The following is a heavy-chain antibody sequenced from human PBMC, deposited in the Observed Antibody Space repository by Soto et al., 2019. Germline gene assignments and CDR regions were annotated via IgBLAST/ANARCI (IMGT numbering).Heavy chain of an antibody. CDR2: IWYDGST. CDR1: GFTFSSYG. J-gene: IGHJ3*02. V-gene: IGHV3-33*06. Sequence: GGSLRLSCVVSGFTFSSYGMHWVRQAPGKGLEWVAVIWYDGSTYYADSVKGRFTISRDNSKNTLYLQMNSLRAEDTAVYYCAKGLSYYGSGMMRSDAFDIWGQGTMVTVSS. CDR3: AKGLSYYGSGMMRSDAFDI. D-gene: IGHD3-10*01.